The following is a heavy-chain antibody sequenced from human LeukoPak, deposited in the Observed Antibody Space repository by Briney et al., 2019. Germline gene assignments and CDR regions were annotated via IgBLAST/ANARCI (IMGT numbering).Heavy chain of an antibody. Sequence: GGSLRLSCAASGFTFSSYATSWVRQAPGKGLEWVSAISGSGGSTYYADSVKGRFTISRDNSKNTLYLQMNSLRAEDTAVYYCAKQYYDFWSGYYNYYYGMDVWGQGTTVTVSS. CDR2: ISGSGGST. CDR3: AKQYYDFWSGYYNYYYGMDV. D-gene: IGHD3-3*01. CDR1: GFTFSSYA. J-gene: IGHJ6*02. V-gene: IGHV3-23*01.